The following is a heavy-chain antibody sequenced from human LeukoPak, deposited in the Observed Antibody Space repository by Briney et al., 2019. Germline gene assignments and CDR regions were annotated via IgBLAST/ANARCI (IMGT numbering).Heavy chain of an antibody. V-gene: IGHV3-23*01. J-gene: IGHJ4*02. Sequence: GGSLRLSCAASGFTFSSYAMSWVRQAPGKGLEWVSTISAGSAGTYYADSVKGRFTISRDNAKNSLYLQMNSLRAEDTAVYYCARDLVLALDYWGQGTLVTVSS. D-gene: IGHD5-12*01. CDR1: GFTFSSYA. CDR2: ISAGSAGT. CDR3: ARDLVLALDY.